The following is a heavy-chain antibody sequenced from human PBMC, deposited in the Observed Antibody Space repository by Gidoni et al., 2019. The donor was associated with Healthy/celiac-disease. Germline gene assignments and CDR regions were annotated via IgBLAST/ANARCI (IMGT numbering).Heavy chain of an antibody. Sequence: QVQLVQSGAEVKKPGASVKVSCKASGYTFTSYGISWVRQAPGQGLEWMGWISAYNGNTNYAQKLQGRVTMTTDTSTSTAYMELRSLRSDDTAVYYCARDVRAYYYDSSGYTDYWGQGTLVTVSS. J-gene: IGHJ4*02. CDR3: ARDVRAYYYDSSGYTDY. CDR1: GYTFTSYG. CDR2: ISAYNGNT. V-gene: IGHV1-18*01. D-gene: IGHD3-22*01.